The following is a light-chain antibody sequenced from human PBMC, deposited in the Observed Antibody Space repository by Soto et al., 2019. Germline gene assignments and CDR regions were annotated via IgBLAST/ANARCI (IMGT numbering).Light chain of an antibody. Sequence: DTQLTQSPSFLSASVGDRVTITCRASQGISNYLAWYQQKPGKAPKLLIYPAATLQSGVPSRFSGSGSGTEFTLTIGSLQPEDCATYYCQELNSYPFAFGGGTKVDI. V-gene: IGKV1-9*01. CDR3: QELNSYPFA. CDR1: QGISNY. J-gene: IGKJ4*01. CDR2: PAA.